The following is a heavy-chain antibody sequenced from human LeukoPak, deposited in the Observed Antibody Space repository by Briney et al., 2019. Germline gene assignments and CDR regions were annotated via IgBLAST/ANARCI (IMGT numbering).Heavy chain of an antibody. J-gene: IGHJ3*02. V-gene: IGHV3-23*01. CDR2: ISGSGGST. CDR1: GFTFSSYG. Sequence: PGGTLRLSCAASGFTFSSYGMSWVRQAPGKGLEWVSAISGSGGSTYYADSVKGRFTISRDNSKNTLYLQMNSLRAEDTAVYYCAKSYYDSSTRAFDIWAKGQWSPSLQ. CDR3: AKSYYDSSTRAFDI. D-gene: IGHD3-22*01.